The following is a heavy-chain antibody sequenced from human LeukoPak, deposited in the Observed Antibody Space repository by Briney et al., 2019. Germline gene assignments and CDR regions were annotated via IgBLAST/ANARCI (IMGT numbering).Heavy chain of an antibody. CDR3: ARDGSMLNIWNDSEGHLGVDY. J-gene: IGHJ4*02. V-gene: IGHV3-30*04. CDR2: ISYDGSNK. CDR1: GFTFSSYA. D-gene: IGHD1-20*01. Sequence: PGGPLRLSCAASGFTFSSYAIHWVRQAPGKGLEWVAVISYDGSNKYYADSVKGRFTISRDNSKNTLYLQMNSLRAEDTAMYYCARDGSMLNIWNDSEGHLGVDYWGQGTLVTVSS.